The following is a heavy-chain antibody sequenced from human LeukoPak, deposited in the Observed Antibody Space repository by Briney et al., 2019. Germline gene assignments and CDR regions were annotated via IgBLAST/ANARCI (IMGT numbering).Heavy chain of an antibody. V-gene: IGHV4-34*01. CDR2: INHSGDT. J-gene: IGHJ3*02. CDR1: GGAFSGYY. CDR3: ATALGAFDI. Sequence: PSETLSLTCAVYGGAFSGYYCGWIRQPPRKGPEWGGEINHSGDTNYNPPLKSRVTISLDTSKNQVSLKLNSVTAADTAVYSCATALGAFDIWGQGTMVTVSS.